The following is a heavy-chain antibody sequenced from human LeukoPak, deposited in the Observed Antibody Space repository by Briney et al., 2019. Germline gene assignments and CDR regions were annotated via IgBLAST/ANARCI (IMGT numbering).Heavy chain of an antibody. CDR2: IYYSGST. J-gene: IGHJ4*02. D-gene: IGHD6-19*01. V-gene: IGHV4-31*03. Sequence: SETLSLTCTVSGGSISSGGYYWSWIRQHPGKGLEWIGYIYYSGSTYYNPSLKSRVTISVDTSKNQFSLKLSSVTAADTAVYYCARGGGLAVAHLGYWGQGTLVTGSS. CDR1: GGSISSGGYY. CDR3: ARGGGLAVAHLGY.